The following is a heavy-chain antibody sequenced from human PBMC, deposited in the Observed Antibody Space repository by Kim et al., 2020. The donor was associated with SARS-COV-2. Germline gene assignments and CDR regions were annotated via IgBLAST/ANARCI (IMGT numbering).Heavy chain of an antibody. CDR1: GYTFTNYA. Sequence: ASVKVSCKASGYTFTNYAMHWVRQAPGQRLEWMWWISAGDGNTKYSQKFQGRVTIARDTSANIVYMDLSSLSSEDTAVYYCARQEGYCSGGSCYYGYWGQGTLVTVSS. V-gene: IGHV1-3*01. D-gene: IGHD2-15*01. CDR2: ISAGDGNT. CDR3: ARQEGYCSGGSCYYGY. J-gene: IGHJ4*02.